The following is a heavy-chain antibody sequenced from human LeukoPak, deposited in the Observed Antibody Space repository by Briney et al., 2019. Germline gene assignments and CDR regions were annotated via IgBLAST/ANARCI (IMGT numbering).Heavy chain of an antibody. Sequence: SVKVSCKASGFSFTGSVIQWVRQARGQRLEWIGWIVVGSGNTNYAQKFQERVTITRDRSTSTAYIELSSLRSEDTALYHCTTHSSRWYDHDAFDIWGQGTMVTVSS. J-gene: IGHJ3*02. D-gene: IGHD6-19*01. CDR3: TTHSSRWYDHDAFDI. CDR1: GFSFTGSV. CDR2: IVVGSGNT. V-gene: IGHV1-58*02.